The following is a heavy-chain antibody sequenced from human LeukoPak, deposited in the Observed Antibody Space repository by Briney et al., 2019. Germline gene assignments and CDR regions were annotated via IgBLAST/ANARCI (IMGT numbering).Heavy chain of an antibody. CDR2: ISGSGGST. D-gene: IGHD4-17*01. CDR1: GFTFSSYA. V-gene: IGHV3-23*01. CDR3: AKNRDYGDYAGDY. J-gene: IGHJ4*02. Sequence: PGGSLRLSCAASGFTFSSYAMSWVRQAPGKGLEWVSAISGSGGSTYCADSVKGRFTISRDNSKNTLYLQMNSLRAEDTAVYYCAKNRDYGDYAGDYWGQGTLVTVSS.